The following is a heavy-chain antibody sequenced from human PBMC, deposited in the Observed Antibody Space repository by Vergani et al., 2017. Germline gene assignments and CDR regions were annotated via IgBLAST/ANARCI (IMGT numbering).Heavy chain of an antibody. CDR1: GVSMQSGSFY. J-gene: IGHJ4*02. V-gene: IGHV6-1*01. D-gene: IGHD6-13*01. CDR3: AREWEQQLSN. CDR2: TYYRSKWYN. Sequence: QVQLHESGPGLVKPSETLSLICSVSGVSMQSGSFYWNWIRQSPSRGLEWLGRTYYRSKWYNDYAVSVKSRITINPDTSKNQFSLQLNSVTPEDTAVYYCAREWEQQLSNWGQGTLVTVSS.